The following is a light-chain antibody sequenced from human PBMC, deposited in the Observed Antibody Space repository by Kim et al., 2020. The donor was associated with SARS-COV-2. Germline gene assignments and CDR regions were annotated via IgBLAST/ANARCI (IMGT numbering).Light chain of an antibody. V-gene: IGLV3-1*01. J-gene: IGLJ2*01. Sequence: SYELTQPPSVSVFPGQTASITCSGDKLGDKYACWYQQKPGQSPVLVIYQDSKRPSGIPERFSGSNSGNTATLTISGTQAMDEADYYCQAWDSSIHVVFGGGTQLTVL. CDR1: KLGDKY. CDR3: QAWDSSIHVV. CDR2: QDS.